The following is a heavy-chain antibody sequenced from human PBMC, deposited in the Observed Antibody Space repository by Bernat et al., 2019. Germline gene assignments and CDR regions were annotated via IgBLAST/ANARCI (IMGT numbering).Heavy chain of an antibody. CDR3: ARIPGIAVGIRLLHPFDY. CDR1: GFTFSSYE. D-gene: IGHD6-19*01. CDR2: ISSSSSYI. Sequence: EVQLVESGGGLVQPGGSLRLSCAASGFTFSSYEMNWVRQAPGKGLEWVSYISSSSSYIYYADSVKGRFTISRDNAKNSLYLQMNSLRAEDTAVYYCARIPGIAVGIRLLHPFDYWGQGTLVTVSS. J-gene: IGHJ4*02. V-gene: IGHV3-48*03.